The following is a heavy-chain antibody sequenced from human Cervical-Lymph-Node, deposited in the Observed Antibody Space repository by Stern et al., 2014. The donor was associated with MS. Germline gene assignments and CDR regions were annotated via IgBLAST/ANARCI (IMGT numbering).Heavy chain of an antibody. V-gene: IGHV1-69*02. Sequence: QVQLVQSGAEVKKPGSSVKVSCKASGGTFSSYTISWVRQAPGQGLEWMGRIIPILGIANYAQKFQGRVTITADKSTSTAYMELSSLRSEDTAVYYCARTEPRGRPKLRWYNWFDPWGQGTLVTVSS. CDR2: IIPILGIA. D-gene: IGHD4-23*01. J-gene: IGHJ5*02. CDR3: ARTEPRGRPKLRWYNWFDP. CDR1: GGTFSSYT.